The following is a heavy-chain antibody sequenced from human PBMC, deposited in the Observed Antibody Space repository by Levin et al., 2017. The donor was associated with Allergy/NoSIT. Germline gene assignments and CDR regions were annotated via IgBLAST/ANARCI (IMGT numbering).Heavy chain of an antibody. V-gene: IGHV4-59*01. CDR3: ARAVEWGSSWYHWYFDL. CDR1: GGSFSSYY. Sequence: MSSETLSLTCTVSGGSFSSYYWSWIRQPPGKGLEWIGYIYYSGTTNYNPSLRSRVTISVDTSKNQFSLKLSSVTAADTAVYYCARAVEWGSSWYHWYFDLWGRGTLVTVSS. J-gene: IGHJ2*01. CDR2: IYYSGTT. D-gene: IGHD6-13*01.